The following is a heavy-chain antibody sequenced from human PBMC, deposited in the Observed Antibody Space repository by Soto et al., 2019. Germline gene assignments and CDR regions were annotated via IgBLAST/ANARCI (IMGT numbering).Heavy chain of an antibody. CDR3: ASRSSGWYFDY. CDR2: ISGSGSST. J-gene: IGHJ4*02. Sequence: VGSLRLSCAASGFTFSSYWMHWVRQAPGKGLEWVSVISGSGSSTYYADSVKGRFTISRDNSKNTLYLQMNSLRAEDTAVYYCASRSSGWYFDYWGQGTLVTVSS. CDR1: GFTFSSYW. V-gene: IGHV3-23*01. D-gene: IGHD6-19*01.